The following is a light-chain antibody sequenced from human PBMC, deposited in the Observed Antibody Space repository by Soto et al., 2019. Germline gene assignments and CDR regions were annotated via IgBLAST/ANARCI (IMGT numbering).Light chain of an antibody. CDR1: QSISSW. CDR3: QHNTYWT. CDR2: KAS. V-gene: IGKV1-5*03. J-gene: IGKJ1*01. Sequence: DIQMTQSPSTLSASIGDRVTITCRASQSISSWLAWYQQKPGKAPKLLIYKASILESGVPSRFSGSGSGTEFSLTISSLQPEDFATYYCQHNTYWTFAQGTKVEIK.